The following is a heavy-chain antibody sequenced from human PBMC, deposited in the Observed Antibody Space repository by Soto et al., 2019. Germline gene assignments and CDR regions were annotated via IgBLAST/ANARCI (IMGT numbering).Heavy chain of an antibody. Sequence: AQLVQSGAGVKKPGASVNVSCKASGYDYVPYAITGVRQRPGQGLEWIGWISTRNGNTNYAQNFQGRVTMTTDTSTRIVHLELRSLRSDDTAVYYCARSVQVCLPDYYGMDVWGQGTTVTVSS. CDR3: ARSVQVCLPDYYGMDV. CDR1: GYDYVPYA. V-gene: IGHV1-18*01. CDR2: ISTRNGNT. D-gene: IGHD2-8*02. J-gene: IGHJ6*02.